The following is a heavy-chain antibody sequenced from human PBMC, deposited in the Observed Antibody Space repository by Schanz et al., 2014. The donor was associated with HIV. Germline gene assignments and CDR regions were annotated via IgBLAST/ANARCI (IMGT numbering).Heavy chain of an antibody. CDR2: ISWNSGSI. CDR3: AKDAARIYYDILTGPFDS. CDR1: GFTFDDYA. D-gene: IGHD3-9*01. V-gene: IGHV3-9*01. J-gene: IGHJ4*02. Sequence: EVQLVESGGGLVQPGRSLRLSCAVSGFTFDDYAMHWVRQAPGKGLEWVSGISWNSGSIGYAESVKGRFTISRDNAKKSLYLQMNSLRGEDTALYYCAKDAARIYYDILTGPFDSWGQGTLVTVSS.